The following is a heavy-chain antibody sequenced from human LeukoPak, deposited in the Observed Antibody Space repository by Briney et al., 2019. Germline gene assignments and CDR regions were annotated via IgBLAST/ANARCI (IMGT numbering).Heavy chain of an antibody. D-gene: IGHD1-14*01. Sequence: VASVKVSCEASGYTFTGYYLHWVRQAPGQGLEWMGWINPNSGDTYYAQTFQGRVSMTRDTSISTAYMELTSLRSDDTAVYYCAKSDTGWGQGTLVTVSS. J-gene: IGHJ4*02. V-gene: IGHV1-2*02. CDR2: INPNSGDT. CDR3: AKSDTG. CDR1: GYTFTGYY.